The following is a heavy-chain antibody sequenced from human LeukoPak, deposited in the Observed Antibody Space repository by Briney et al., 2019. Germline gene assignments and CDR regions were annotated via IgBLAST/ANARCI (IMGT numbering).Heavy chain of an antibody. J-gene: IGHJ4*02. V-gene: IGHV4-61*02. Sequence: SQTMSLTCTVSGGSISSGSYYWSWIRQPAGKGLEWIGRIYTSGSTNYNLSLKSRVTISVDTSKNQFSLKLSSVTAADTAVYYCARVLGFYDSSGYYPYYFDYWGQGTLVTVSS. D-gene: IGHD3-22*01. CDR3: ARVLGFYDSSGYYPYYFDY. CDR1: GGSISSGSYY. CDR2: IYTSGST.